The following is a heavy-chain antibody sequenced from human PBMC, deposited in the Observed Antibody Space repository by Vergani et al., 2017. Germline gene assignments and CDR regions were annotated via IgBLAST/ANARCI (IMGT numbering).Heavy chain of an antibody. J-gene: IGHJ3*02. CDR2: IGTAGDT. D-gene: IGHD3-10*01. CDR3: ARQNMVRRSTSFDI. CDR1: GFTFSSYD. Sequence: EVQLVESGGGLVQPGGSLRLSCAASGFTFSSYDMHWVRQATGKGLEWVSAIGTAGDTYYPGSVKGRFTISRENAKNSLYLQMNSLRAGDTAVYYCARQNMVRRSTSFDIWGQGTMVTVSS. V-gene: IGHV3-13*01.